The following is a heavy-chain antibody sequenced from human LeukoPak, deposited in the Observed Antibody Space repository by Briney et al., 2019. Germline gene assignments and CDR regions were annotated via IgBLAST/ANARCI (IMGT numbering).Heavy chain of an antibody. V-gene: IGHV3-53*04. CDR1: GFTVSSNY. D-gene: IGHD5-18*01. Sequence: GGSLRLSCAASGFTVSSNYMSWVRQAPGRGLEWVSVIYSGGSTYYADSVKGRFTISRHNSKNTLYLQMNSLRAEDTAVYYCARGVDTALWPNWGQGTLVTVSS. CDR3: ARGVDTALWPN. J-gene: IGHJ4*02. CDR2: IYSGGST.